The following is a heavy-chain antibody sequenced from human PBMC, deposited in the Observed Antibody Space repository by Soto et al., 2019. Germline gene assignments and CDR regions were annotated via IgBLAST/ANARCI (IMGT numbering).Heavy chain of an antibody. CDR2: TYYRSRWYN. Sequence: QVQLQQSGPGLVKPSQTLSLTCAISGDSVSSNTAAWNWIRQSPSRGLEWLGRTYYRSRWYNNYAESVRSRITFNPDTSKNQFSLQLNSVTPEDTAVYYCTREIRAPLGVFDSWGQGTRVTVSS. J-gene: IGHJ4*02. CDR3: TREIRAPLGVFDS. CDR1: GDSVSSNTAA. D-gene: IGHD2-8*01. V-gene: IGHV6-1*01.